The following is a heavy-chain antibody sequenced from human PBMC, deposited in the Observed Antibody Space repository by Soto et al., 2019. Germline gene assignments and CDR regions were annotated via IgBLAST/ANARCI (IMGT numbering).Heavy chain of an antibody. J-gene: IGHJ6*02. D-gene: IGHD5-12*01. CDR3: ARGGYDLWGGLYYYGMDV. V-gene: IGHV4-30-2*01. Sequence: PSETLSLTCAVSGGSISSGGYSWSWIRQPPGKGLEWIGYIYHSGSTYYNPSLKSRVTISVDRSKNHFSLKLSSVTAADTAVYYCARGGYDLWGGLYYYGMDVWGQGTTVTVSS. CDR1: GGSISSGGYS. CDR2: IYHSGST.